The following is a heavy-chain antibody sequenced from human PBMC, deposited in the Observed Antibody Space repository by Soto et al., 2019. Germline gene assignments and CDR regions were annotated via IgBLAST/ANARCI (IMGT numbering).Heavy chain of an antibody. CDR3: ASGGSGYYNY. V-gene: IGHV3-74*01. CDR2: INSDGSST. Sequence: EVQLVESGGGVVQPGGSLRLSCAASGFTFGPDWMHWVRQVPGKGLVWLSRINSDGSSTNYADFVKGRFTIPRDNAKSTLSLLMHSLRAEDTAVYYCASGGSGYYNYWGQGTLVTVSS. D-gene: IGHD3-22*01. J-gene: IGHJ4*02. CDR1: GFTFGPDW.